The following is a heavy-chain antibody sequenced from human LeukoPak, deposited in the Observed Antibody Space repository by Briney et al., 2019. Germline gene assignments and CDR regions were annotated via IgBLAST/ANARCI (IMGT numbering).Heavy chain of an antibody. CDR2: IRSKGYGGTT. CDR3: TRDYEY. CDR1: GFTFGDYA. V-gene: IGHV3-49*04. Sequence: GGSLRLSCTTSGFTFGDYAMNWVRQAPGKGLEWVGLIRSKGYGGTTEYAASVKGRFTISRDNSKSIAYLQMNSLITEDTAVYYCTRDYEYWGQGTLVTVSS. J-gene: IGHJ4*02.